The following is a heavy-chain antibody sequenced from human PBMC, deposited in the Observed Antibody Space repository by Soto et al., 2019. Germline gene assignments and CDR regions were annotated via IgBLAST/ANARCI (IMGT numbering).Heavy chain of an antibody. Sequence: GGSLRLSCAASGFTFSSYWMSWVRQAPGKGLEWVANIKQDGSEKYYVDSVKGRFTISRDNAKNSLYLQMNSLRAEDTAVYYCARGPAYSSSWYYFDYWGQGTLVTVSS. D-gene: IGHD6-13*01. CDR1: GFTFSSYW. J-gene: IGHJ4*02. V-gene: IGHV3-7*01. CDR3: ARGPAYSSSWYYFDY. CDR2: IKQDGSEK.